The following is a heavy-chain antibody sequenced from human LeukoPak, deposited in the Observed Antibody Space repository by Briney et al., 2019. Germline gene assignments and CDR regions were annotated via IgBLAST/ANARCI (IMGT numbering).Heavy chain of an antibody. D-gene: IGHD6-6*01. CDR3: ARGGRRAARAKGGKNWFDP. J-gene: IGHJ5*02. CDR1: GGSFSGYY. Sequence: SETLSLTCAVYGGSFSGYYWSWIRQPPGKGLEWIGEINHSGSTNYNPSLKSRVTISVDTSKNQFSLKLNSVTAADTAVYYCARGGRRAARAKGGKNWFDPWGQGTLVTVSS. CDR2: INHSGST. V-gene: IGHV4-34*01.